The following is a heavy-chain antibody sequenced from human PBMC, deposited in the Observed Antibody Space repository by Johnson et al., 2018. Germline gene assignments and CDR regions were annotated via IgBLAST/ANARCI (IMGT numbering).Heavy chain of an antibody. CDR2: INPSGGST. CDR3: ARDGGMATIGRGDYYYYGMDV. J-gene: IGHJ6*02. V-gene: IGHV1-46*01. CDR1: GYTFTSYY. D-gene: IGHD5-24*01. Sequence: QVQLVQSGAEVKKPGASVKVSCKASGYTFTSYYMHWVRQAPGQGLEWMGIINPSGGSTSYAQKFQGRVTMTRDTSTSTVYMELSSLSSEDTAVDDGARDGGMATIGRGDYYYYGMDVWGQGTTVTVSS.